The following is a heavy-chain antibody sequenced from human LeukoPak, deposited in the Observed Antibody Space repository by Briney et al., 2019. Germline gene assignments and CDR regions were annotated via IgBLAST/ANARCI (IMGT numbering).Heavy chain of an antibody. CDR2: ISAYNGNT. V-gene: IGHV1-18*01. CDR3: ARHVYYDSTRSLHYSWFDP. CDR1: GYTFTSYG. Sequence: ASVKVSCKASGYTFTSYGISWVRQAPGQGLEWMGWISAYNGNTNYAHKLQGRVTMTTDTSTSTAYMELRSLRSDDTAVSYSARHVYYDSTRSLHYSWFDPWGQGTLVTVSS. D-gene: IGHD3-22*01. J-gene: IGHJ5*02.